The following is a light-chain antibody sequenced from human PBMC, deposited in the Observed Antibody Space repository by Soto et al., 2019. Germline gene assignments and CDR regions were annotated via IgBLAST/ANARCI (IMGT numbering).Light chain of an antibody. V-gene: IGLV4-69*01. CDR2: LNSDGSH. Sequence: QPVLTQSPSASASLEASVKLTCTLSSGHSNYAIAWHQQQPEKGPRYLMKLNSDGSHSKGDGIPDRFSGSSSGAERYLTISSLQSEDEADYYCQTWGTGTPWVFGGGTKVTVL. CDR1: SGHSNYA. J-gene: IGLJ3*02. CDR3: QTWGTGTPWV.